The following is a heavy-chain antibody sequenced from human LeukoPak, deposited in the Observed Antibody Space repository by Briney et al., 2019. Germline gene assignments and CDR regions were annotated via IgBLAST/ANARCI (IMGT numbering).Heavy chain of an antibody. D-gene: IGHD1-7*01. V-gene: IGHV1-69*13. J-gene: IGHJ3*02. CDR3: ARSLRVSGTTPRYAFDI. CDR1: GYTLTELS. Sequence: GASVKVSCKVSGYTLTELSMHWVRQAPGKGLEWMGGIIPIFGTANYAQKFQGRVTITADESTSTAYMELSSLRSEDTAVYYCARSLRVSGTTPRYAFDIWGQGTMVTVSS. CDR2: IIPIFGTA.